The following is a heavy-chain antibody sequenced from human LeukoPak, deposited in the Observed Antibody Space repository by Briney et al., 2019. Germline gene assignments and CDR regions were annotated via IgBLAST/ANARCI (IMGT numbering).Heavy chain of an antibody. CDR3: ARVPGGGNGYNFVDY. CDR1: GYSFTSYW. CDR2: IYPDDSDT. D-gene: IGHD5-24*01. J-gene: IGHJ4*02. V-gene: IGHV5-51*03. Sequence: GESLKISCKGSGYSFTSYWIGWVRQMPGKGLEWMGFIYPDDSDTRYSPSFQGQVTISADKSNTTAYLYWSSLKASDTAMYCCARVPGGGNGYNFVDYWGQGTLVTVSS.